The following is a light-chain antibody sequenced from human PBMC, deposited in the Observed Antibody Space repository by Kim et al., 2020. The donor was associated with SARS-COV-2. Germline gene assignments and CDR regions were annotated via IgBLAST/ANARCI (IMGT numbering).Light chain of an antibody. CDR2: QDG. CDR1: KMGDKY. V-gene: IGLV3-1*01. Sequence: SVSPAQTASITCSGDKMGDKYACWYQQKPGQSPVLVIYQDGKRPSGIPERFSGSNSGNTATLTISGTQAMDEADYYCQAWDSSTVVFGGGTQLTVL. J-gene: IGLJ2*01. CDR3: QAWDSSTVV.